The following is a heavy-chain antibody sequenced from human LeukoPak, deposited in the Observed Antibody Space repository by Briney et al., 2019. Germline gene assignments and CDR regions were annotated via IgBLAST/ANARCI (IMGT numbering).Heavy chain of an antibody. CDR2: ISYDGSNK. CDR1: GFTFRSYG. J-gene: IGHJ4*02. CDR3: AKGTEHMVATAAPDY. Sequence: GGSLRLSCADSGFTFRSYGMLWVRQAPGKGLEWVAVISYDGSNKYYADSVKGRFTISRDNSKNTLYLQMNSLRAEDTAVYYCAKGTEHMVATAAPDYWGQGTLVTVSS. V-gene: IGHV3-30*18. D-gene: IGHD5-12*01.